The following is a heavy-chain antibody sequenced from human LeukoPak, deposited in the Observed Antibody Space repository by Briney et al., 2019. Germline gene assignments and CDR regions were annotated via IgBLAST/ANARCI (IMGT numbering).Heavy chain of an antibody. V-gene: IGHV4-59*01. CDR1: GGSINYFY. CDR2: FSNRDSG. D-gene: IGHD2-8*01. CDR3: AKAYGSGHGRSWYIDS. J-gene: IGHJ4*02. Sequence: SETLSLTCTVSGGSINYFYWNWIRQSPGKGLEWIGYFSNRDSGDSNPSLKSRVTISGNTSKNQLSLNLTSVSAADTAVYYCAKAYGSGHGRSWYIDSWGQGILITVSS.